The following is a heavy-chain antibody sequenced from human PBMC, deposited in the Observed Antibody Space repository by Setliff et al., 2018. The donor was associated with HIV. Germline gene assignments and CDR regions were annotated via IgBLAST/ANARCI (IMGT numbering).Heavy chain of an antibody. V-gene: IGHV3-23*01. CDR1: GFTFSSYP. CDR2: TSDGGGST. J-gene: IGHJ4*02. CDR3: AKEPKLGGVAAPFDY. Sequence: LRLSCAASGFTFSSYPMSWVRQSPGKGPEWVSATSDGGGSTYYAVSVKGRFTISRDNSKNTLYLQMNSLRVEDTAVYYCAKEPKLGGVAAPFDYWGQGTLVTVSS. D-gene: IGHD2-8*02.